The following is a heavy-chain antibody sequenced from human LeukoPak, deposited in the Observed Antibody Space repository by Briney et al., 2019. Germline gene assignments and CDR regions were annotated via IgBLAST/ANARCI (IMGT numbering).Heavy chain of an antibody. Sequence: GMSLRLSCVASGFTFSTYGMHWVRQAPGKGLEWVAVISHDGNNKYYVDSVKGRFTISRDNSKNTLYLQMNTLRVEDTAVYHCARDWGNWGYGWYFDHWGQGTLVTVSS. V-gene: IGHV3-30*03. D-gene: IGHD7-27*01. CDR2: ISHDGNNK. CDR1: GFTFSTYG. CDR3: ARDWGNWGYGWYFDH. J-gene: IGHJ4*02.